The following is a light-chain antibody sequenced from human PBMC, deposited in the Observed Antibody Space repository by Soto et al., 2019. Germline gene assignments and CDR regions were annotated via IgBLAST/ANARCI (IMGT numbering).Light chain of an antibody. J-gene: IGLJ3*02. CDR2: EVS. V-gene: IGLV2-23*02. CDR1: SSDVGSYNL. Sequence: QSALTQPASVSGSPGQSITISCTGTSSDVGSYNLVSWYQQHPGKAPKLMIYEVSKRPSGVSNRFSGSKSGNTASLTSSGLQAEDEADYYCCSYAGSSRVFGGGTTVTVL. CDR3: CSYAGSSRV.